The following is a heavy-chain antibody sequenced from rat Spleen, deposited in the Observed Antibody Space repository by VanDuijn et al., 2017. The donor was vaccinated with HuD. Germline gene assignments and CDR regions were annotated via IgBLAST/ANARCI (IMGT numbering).Heavy chain of an antibody. Sequence: EVQLVESDGGLVQPERSLKLSCAASGFTFSDFYMAWVRQAPTKGLEWVATISYDGSKTYYRDSVKGRFTISRDNAKSTLYLQMNSLRSEDTATYYCTRDSSSPFDYWGQGVMVTVSS. CDR2: ISYDGSKT. V-gene: IGHV5-29*01. D-gene: IGHD1-2*01. CDR1: GFTFSDFY. J-gene: IGHJ2*01. CDR3: TRDSSSPFDY.